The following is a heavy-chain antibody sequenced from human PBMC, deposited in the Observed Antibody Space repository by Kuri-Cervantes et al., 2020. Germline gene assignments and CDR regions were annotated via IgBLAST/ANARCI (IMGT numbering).Heavy chain of an antibody. CDR2: MNPNSGNT. CDR1: GYTFTSYD. D-gene: IGHD1-1*01. J-gene: IGHJ4*02. V-gene: IGHV1-8*01. Sequence: ASVKVSCKASGYTFTSYDINWVRQATGQGLEWMGWMNPNSGNTGYAQKFQGRVTMTRNTSISTAYMELTSLKYEDTAVYYCARLQVPRLERRDYWGQGTQVTVSS. CDR3: ARLQVPRLERRDY.